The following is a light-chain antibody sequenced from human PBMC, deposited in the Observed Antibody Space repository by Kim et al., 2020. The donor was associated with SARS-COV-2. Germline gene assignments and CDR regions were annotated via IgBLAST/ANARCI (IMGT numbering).Light chain of an antibody. Sequence: QAVVTQEPSLTVSPGGTVTLTCAFTTGAVTTGNYPGWFQQKPGQAPRTLIYSTINKHSWAPARFSGSLLGGRAALTLSGVQPEDEADYYCLLYYGGAQVFGGGTQLTV. CDR2: STI. J-gene: IGLJ3*02. CDR3: LLYYGGAQV. V-gene: IGLV7-43*01. CDR1: TGAVTTGNY.